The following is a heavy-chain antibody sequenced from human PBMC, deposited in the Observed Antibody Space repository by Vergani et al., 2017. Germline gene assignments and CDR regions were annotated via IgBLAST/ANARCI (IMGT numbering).Heavy chain of an antibody. CDR2: IYTSGST. J-gene: IGHJ5*02. CDR3: ARALRNYYGSGTANWFDP. Sequence: QVQLLESGPGLLKLSETLSLTCPVSGYSITSGYYWGWSRQPPGRGLEWIGSIYTSGSTNYNPSLKSRVTMSVATSKNTFSLKLSSVTAADTAVYYCARALRNYYGSGTANWFDPWGQGTLVTVSS. CDR1: GYSITSGYY. V-gene: IGHV4-38-2*02. D-gene: IGHD3-10*01.